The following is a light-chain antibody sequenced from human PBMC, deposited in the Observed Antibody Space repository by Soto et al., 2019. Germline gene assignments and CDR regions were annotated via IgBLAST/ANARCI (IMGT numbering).Light chain of an antibody. CDR1: QSVSSSY. Sequence: EIVLTQSPGSLSLSPGARATLSCRASQSVSSSYLAWYQQKPGQPPRLLMYGASSRATGIPDRFSGSGSGTDFTLTISRLEPEDFAVYYCQQYGGSPPWTFGQGTKVDIK. J-gene: IGKJ1*01. V-gene: IGKV3-20*01. CDR2: GAS. CDR3: QQYGGSPPWT.